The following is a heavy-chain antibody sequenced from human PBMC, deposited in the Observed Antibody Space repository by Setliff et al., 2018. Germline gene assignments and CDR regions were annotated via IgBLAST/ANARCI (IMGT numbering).Heavy chain of an antibody. CDR1: GDSFSDYY. D-gene: IGHD3-3*01. J-gene: IGHJ5*02. CDR2: INHSGHT. CDR3: ARERTIFGILVISGWFDP. V-gene: IGHV4-34*01. Sequence: PSETLSLTCAVYGDSFSDYYWSWIRQPPGQGLEWIEEINHSGHTNYSPSLRSRVTMSVDKSKNQFSLNLNSVTAADTAMYYCARERTIFGILVISGWFDPWGQGTVVTVSS.